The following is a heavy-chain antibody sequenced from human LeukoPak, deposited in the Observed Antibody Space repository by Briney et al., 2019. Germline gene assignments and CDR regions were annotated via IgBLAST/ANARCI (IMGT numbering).Heavy chain of an antibody. V-gene: IGHV3-23*01. CDR3: AKDGEGEYSYYFDY. J-gene: IGHJ4*02. D-gene: IGHD3-10*01. Sequence: GGSLRLSCAASGFTFSSYAMSWVRQAPGKGLEWVSSISGSGGSTYYADSVKGRFTISRDNSKNPLYLQVNSLRAEDTAVYYCAKDGEGEYSYYFDYWGPRDLVTVSS. CDR2: ISGSGGST. CDR1: GFTFSSYA.